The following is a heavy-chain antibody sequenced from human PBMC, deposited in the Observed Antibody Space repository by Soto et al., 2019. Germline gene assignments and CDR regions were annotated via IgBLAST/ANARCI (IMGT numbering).Heavy chain of an antibody. CDR1: GFTFSSYA. D-gene: IGHD2-21*01. CDR3: AKPSEPFRAPYSFDS. J-gene: IGHJ4*02. V-gene: IGHV3-30*18. Sequence: GGSLRLSCAASGFTFSSYAMHWVRQDPGKGLEWVAIISYDGTNKYYADSVKGRFTISRDNSKNTLYLQMNSLRPEDTAVYYCAKPSEPFRAPYSFDSWGQGTLVTVSS. CDR2: ISYDGTNK.